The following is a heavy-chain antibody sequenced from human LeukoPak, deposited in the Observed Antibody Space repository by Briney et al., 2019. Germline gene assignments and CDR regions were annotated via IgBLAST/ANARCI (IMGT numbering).Heavy chain of an antibody. CDR3: ARGPPPDFDY. J-gene: IGHJ4*02. CDR2: IYAGGST. CDR1: GGSISSYY. V-gene: IGHV4-4*07. Sequence: MPSETLSLTCTVSGGSISSYYWSWIRQPAGKGLEWIGYIYAGGSTNYNPSLKSRVTLSVDTSKNQFSLKLSSVTAADTAVYYCARGPPPDFDYWGRGTLVTVSS.